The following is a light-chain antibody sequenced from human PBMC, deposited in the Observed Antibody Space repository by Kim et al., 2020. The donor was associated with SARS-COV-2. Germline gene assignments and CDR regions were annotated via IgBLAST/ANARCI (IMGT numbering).Light chain of an antibody. Sequence: SPGERATLSGRASHSVSSNLAWYQQKPGQAPRLLIYDTSIRASGIPARCSGSGSGTEFTLTISSLQSEDFAVYYCQEYNNWPALSFGGGTKVDIK. V-gene: IGKV3D-15*01. CDR1: HSVSSN. CDR3: QEYNNWPALS. CDR2: DTS. J-gene: IGKJ4*02.